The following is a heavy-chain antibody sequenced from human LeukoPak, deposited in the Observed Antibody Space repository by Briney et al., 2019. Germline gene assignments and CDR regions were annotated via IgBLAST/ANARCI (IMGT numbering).Heavy chain of an antibody. CDR3: AREDSEAFDI. D-gene: IGHD2-15*01. Sequence: GGSLRLSCAASGFTFSSYSMNWVRQAPGKGMEWVSSISSSSSYIYYADSVKGRFTISRDNAKNSLYLQMNSLRAEDTAVYYCAREDSEAFDIWGQGTMVTVSS. V-gene: IGHV3-21*01. J-gene: IGHJ3*02. CDR2: ISSSSSYI. CDR1: GFTFSSYS.